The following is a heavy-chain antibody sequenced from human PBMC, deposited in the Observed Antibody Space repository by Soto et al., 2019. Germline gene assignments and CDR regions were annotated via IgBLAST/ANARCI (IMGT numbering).Heavy chain of an antibody. CDR3: ARDFSGSLTMVRGVRGGWFDP. CDR1: GGSISSYY. J-gene: IGHJ5*02. D-gene: IGHD3-10*01. Sequence: PSETLSLTRTVSGGSISSYYWSWIRQPPGKGLEWIGYIYYSGSTNYNPSLKSRVTISVDTSKNQFSLKLSSVTAADTAVYYCARDFSGSLTMVRGVRGGWFDPWGQGTLVTVSS. CDR2: IYYSGST. V-gene: IGHV4-59*01.